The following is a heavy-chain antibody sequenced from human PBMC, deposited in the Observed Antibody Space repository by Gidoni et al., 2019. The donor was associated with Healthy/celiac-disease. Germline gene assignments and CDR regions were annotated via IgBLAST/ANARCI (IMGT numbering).Heavy chain of an antibody. CDR2: IYYSGST. CDR3: ARGYVSWFDP. J-gene: IGHJ5*02. V-gene: IGHV4-59*01. CDR1: GGSISSYY. D-gene: IGHD3-16*01. Sequence: QVQLHESGPGLVKPSETLSLTCTVSGGSISSYYWSWIRQPPGKGLEWIGYIYYSGSTNYNPSLKSRVTISVDTSKNQFSLKLSSVTAADTAVYYCARGYVSWFDPWGQGTLVTVSS.